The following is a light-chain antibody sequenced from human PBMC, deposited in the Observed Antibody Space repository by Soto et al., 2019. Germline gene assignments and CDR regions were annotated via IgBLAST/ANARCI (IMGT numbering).Light chain of an antibody. J-gene: IGKJ2*01. Sequence: ERVMTQSPATLSLSPGERATLSCRSSESVSSHLDWYQQKPGLATRLLIYGSSTRATGVPARFIGSGSGKEFTLTISSLQSEDFAIYYCQHYNNWPHTFGQGTKVDIK. CDR3: QHYNNWPHT. CDR2: GSS. CDR1: ESVSSH. V-gene: IGKV3-15*01.